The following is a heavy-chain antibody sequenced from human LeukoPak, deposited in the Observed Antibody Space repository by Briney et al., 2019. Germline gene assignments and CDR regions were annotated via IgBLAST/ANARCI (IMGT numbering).Heavy chain of an antibody. V-gene: IGHV5-51*01. D-gene: IGHD3-16*01. Sequence: GEALKISCKGSGYYFNGYWICWVRQLPGKRLEWMGMIVPGDSATRYSASLQGQVTISAAKSISTAYLRWRRLKAWNTALYYCATFWGVVGGALDIWGQGTMVTVSS. CDR1: GYYFNGYW. CDR3: ATFWGVVGGALDI. CDR2: IVPGDSAT. J-gene: IGHJ3*02.